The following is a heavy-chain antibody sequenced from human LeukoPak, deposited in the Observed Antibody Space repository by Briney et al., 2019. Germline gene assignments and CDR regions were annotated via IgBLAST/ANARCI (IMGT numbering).Heavy chain of an antibody. V-gene: IGHV1-2*02. D-gene: IGHD6-19*01. J-gene: IGHJ3*02. Sequence: ASVKVSCKAPGGTFSSYTIIWVRQAPGQGLEWMGWINPNSGGTNYAQKFQGRVTMTRDTSISTAYMELSRLRSDDTAVYYCAREGYSSGWAEEGAFDIWGQGTMVTVSS. CDR2: INPNSGGT. CDR1: GGTFSSYT. CDR3: AREGYSSGWAEEGAFDI.